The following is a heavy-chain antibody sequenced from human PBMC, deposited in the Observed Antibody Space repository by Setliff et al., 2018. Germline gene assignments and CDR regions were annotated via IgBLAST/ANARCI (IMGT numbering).Heavy chain of an antibody. CDR2: ITTYNGDT. CDR3: ARGGQLAPFDY. CDR1: GYTFTNYG. V-gene: IGHV1-18*01. J-gene: IGHJ4*02. Sequence: ASVKVSCKASGYTFTNYGISWVRQAPGQGLAWMGWITTYNGDTNYAQKLQGRVTMTTDTSTSTAYMELRSPRSDDTAVYYRARGGQLAPFDYWGQGTLVTSPQ.